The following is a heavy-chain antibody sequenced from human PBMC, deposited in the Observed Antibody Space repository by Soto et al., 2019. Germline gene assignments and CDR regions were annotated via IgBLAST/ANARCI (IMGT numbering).Heavy chain of an antibody. CDR1: GFSLSSNGVG. Sequence: QITLKESGPTPVKPTQTLTLTCTFSGFSLSSNGVGVGWIRQPPGKALEWLALIYWDDDKRYSPSLKSRLTITKDTSKNQVVLTLTKLDTVDTATYYCARGGWTTYYSPFFDYWGQGTLVTVSS. D-gene: IGHD3-10*01. J-gene: IGHJ4*02. V-gene: IGHV2-5*02. CDR2: IYWDDDK. CDR3: ARGGWTTYYSPFFDY.